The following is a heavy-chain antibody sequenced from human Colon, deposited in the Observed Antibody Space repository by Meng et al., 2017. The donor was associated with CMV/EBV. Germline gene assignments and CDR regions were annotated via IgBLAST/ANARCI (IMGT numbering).Heavy chain of an antibody. V-gene: IGHV3-7*03. D-gene: IGHD4-11*01. CDR2: TNEDGSDK. CDR3: AGDPGLPNGMDI. CDR1: GSSFSNSW. J-gene: IGHJ6*02. Sequence: GGSLRLSCAASGSSFSNSWMIWVRRAPGKGLEWVAKTNEDGSDKYYVDSVKGRFTIFRDNAKNSVYLQMSSLRAEDTAVYYCAGDPGLPNGMDIWGQGTTVTVSS.